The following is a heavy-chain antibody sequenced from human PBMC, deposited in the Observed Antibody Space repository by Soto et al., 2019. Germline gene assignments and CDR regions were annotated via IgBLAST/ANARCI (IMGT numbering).Heavy chain of an antibody. CDR3: AKQYPSGMDV. J-gene: IGHJ6*02. D-gene: IGHD6-19*01. Sequence: QVQLVQSGAEVKKPGSSVKVSCKASGGTFSSYAISWVRQAPGQGLEWMGGIIPIFGTANYAQKFQGRVTXXXXXSTSTAYMELSSLRSEDTAVYYCAKQYPSGMDVWGQGTTVTVSS. CDR2: IIPIFGTA. V-gene: IGHV1-69*01. CDR1: GGTFSSYA.